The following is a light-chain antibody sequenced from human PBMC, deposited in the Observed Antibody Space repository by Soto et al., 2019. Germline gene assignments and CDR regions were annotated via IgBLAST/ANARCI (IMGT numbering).Light chain of an antibody. CDR1: SSDVGGYNY. V-gene: IGLV2-11*01. J-gene: IGLJ1*01. Sequence: SALTQPRSVSGSPGQAVTISCTETSSDVGGYNYVSWYQQHPGKAPKLMIYDVSKRPSGVPDRFSGSKSGNTASLTISGLQAEDEADYYCCSYAGSYTYVVGTGTKATVL. CDR2: DVS. CDR3: CSYAGSYTYV.